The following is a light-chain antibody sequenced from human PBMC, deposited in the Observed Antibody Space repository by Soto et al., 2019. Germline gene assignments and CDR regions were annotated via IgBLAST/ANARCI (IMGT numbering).Light chain of an antibody. CDR2: DVT. J-gene: IGLJ1*01. V-gene: IGLV2-14*03. Sequence: NSSDVGGYNYVSWYQHHPGKAPKLIIYDVTNRPSGVSNPFSGSKSGNTASPTISGLQPEDEADYYCSSYTTSNTRQIVFGTGTKVTVL. CDR3: SSYTTSNTRQIV. CDR1: SSDVGGYNY.